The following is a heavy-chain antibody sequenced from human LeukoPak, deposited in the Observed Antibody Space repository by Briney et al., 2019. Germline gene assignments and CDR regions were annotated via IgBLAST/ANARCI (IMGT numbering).Heavy chain of an antibody. Sequence: GESLKISCKGSGYSFTSYWIGWVRQMPGKGLEWMGIIYPGDSDTRYSPSFQGQVTISADKSISTAYLQWSSLKASDTAMYYCARTYCSSTSCYWTMEGHAFDIWGQGTMVTVSS. CDR2: IYPGDSDT. J-gene: IGHJ3*02. D-gene: IGHD2-2*01. CDR1: GYSFTSYW. CDR3: ARTYCSSTSCYWTMEGHAFDI. V-gene: IGHV5-51*01.